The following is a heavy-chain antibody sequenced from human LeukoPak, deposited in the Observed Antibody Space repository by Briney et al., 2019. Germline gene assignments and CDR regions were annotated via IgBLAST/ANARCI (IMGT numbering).Heavy chain of an antibody. J-gene: IGHJ4*02. Sequence: GGSLRLSCAASAFKFSDYGMSWVRQAPGKGLEWVSGISGSGAGTYYADSVKGRFTISRDNSKNTLSLQMNSLRAEDTAIYYCTRSGYRHPYHFDSWGQGTLVTVSS. CDR3: TRSGYRHPYHFDS. V-gene: IGHV3-23*01. CDR1: AFKFSDYG. CDR2: ISGSGAGT. D-gene: IGHD3-22*01.